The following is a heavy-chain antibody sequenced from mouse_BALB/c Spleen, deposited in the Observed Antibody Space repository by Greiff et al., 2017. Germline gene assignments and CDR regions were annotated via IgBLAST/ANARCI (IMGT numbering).Heavy chain of an antibody. V-gene: IGHV14-3*02. CDR1: GFNIKDTY. Sequence: EVKLVESGAELVKPGASVKLSCTASGFNIKDTYMHWVKQRPEQGLEWIGRIDPANGNTKYDPKFQGKATITADTSSNTAYLQLSSLTSEDTAVYYCARDYGSSYGWFAYWGQGTLVTVSA. D-gene: IGHD1-1*01. J-gene: IGHJ3*01. CDR3: ARDYGSSYGWFAY. CDR2: IDPANGNT.